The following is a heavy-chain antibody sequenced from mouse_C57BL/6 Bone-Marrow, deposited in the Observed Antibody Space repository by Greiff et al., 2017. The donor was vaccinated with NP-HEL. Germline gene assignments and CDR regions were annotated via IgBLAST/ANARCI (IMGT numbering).Heavy chain of an antibody. D-gene: IGHD1-1*01. J-gene: IGHJ2*01. Sequence: VQLVESGPGLVQPSQSLSITCTVSGFSLTSYGVHWVRQSPGKGLEWLGVIWSGGSTDYNAAFISRLSISKDNSKSQVFFKMNSLQADDIAIYYCARRGYGSFDYWGQGTTLTVSS. CDR3: ARRGYGSFDY. CDR1: GFSLTSYG. CDR2: IWSGGST. V-gene: IGHV2-2*01.